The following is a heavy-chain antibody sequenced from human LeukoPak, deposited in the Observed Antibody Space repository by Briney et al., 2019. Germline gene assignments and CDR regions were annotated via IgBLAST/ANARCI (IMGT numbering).Heavy chain of an antibody. D-gene: IGHD2-15*01. Sequence: PGGSLRLSCAASGFTFSTYVMNWVRQAPGKGLEWVSYISSSGSTIYYADSVKGRFTISRDNAKNSLYLQMNSLRAEDTAVYYCARDRRYSEYYFDYWGQGTLVTVSS. CDR1: GFTFSTYV. J-gene: IGHJ4*02. CDR3: ARDRRYSEYYFDY. CDR2: ISSSGSTI. V-gene: IGHV3-48*03.